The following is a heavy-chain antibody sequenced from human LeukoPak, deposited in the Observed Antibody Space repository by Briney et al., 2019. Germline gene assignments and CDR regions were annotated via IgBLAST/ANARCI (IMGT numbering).Heavy chain of an antibody. J-gene: IGHJ4*02. CDR1: GGSVSDYY. CDR3: ASRKLGNDY. D-gene: IGHD7-27*01. Sequence: PSETLSLTCTISGGSVSDYYWSWIRQPPGKGLEWIGYIYHTGSTSYSPSLKSRVTISADTSQNQFSLKLSSVTAADTAVYYCASRKLGNDYWGQGTLVTVSS. V-gene: IGHV4-59*02. CDR2: IYHTGST.